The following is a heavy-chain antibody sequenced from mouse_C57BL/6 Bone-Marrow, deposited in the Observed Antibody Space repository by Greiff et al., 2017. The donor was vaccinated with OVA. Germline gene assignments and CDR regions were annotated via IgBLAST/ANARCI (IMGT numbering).Heavy chain of an antibody. CDR3: ASGLITTVVATRYFDY. V-gene: IGHV1-81*01. J-gene: IGHJ2*01. D-gene: IGHD1-1*01. CDR2: IYPRSGNT. CDR1: GYTFTSYG. Sequence: VKLMESGAELARPGASVKLSCKASGYTFTSYGISWVKQRTGQGLEWIGEIYPRSGNTYYNEKFKGKATLTVDTSSSTAYMQLSSLTSEDSAVYYCASGLITTVVATRYFDYWGQGTTLTVSS.